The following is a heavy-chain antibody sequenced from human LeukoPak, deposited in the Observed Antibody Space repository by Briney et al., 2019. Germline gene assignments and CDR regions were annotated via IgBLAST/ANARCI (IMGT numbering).Heavy chain of an antibody. V-gene: IGHV4-34*01. CDR1: GGSFSGYY. CDR3: ARAFVSGWHVPFDY. D-gene: IGHD6-19*01. Sequence: PSETLSLTCAVYGGSFSGYYWSWIRQPPGKGLEWIGEINHSGSTNYNPSLKSRVTISVDTSKNQFSLKLSSVTAADTAVYYCARAFVSGWHVPFDYWGQGTLVTVSS. CDR2: INHSGST. J-gene: IGHJ4*02.